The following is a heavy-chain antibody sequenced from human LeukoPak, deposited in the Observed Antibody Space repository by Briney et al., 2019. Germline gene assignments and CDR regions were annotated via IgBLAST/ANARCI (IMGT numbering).Heavy chain of an antibody. D-gene: IGHD2-2*02. CDR1: GGSVSTSHYY. CDR2: IYYSGRT. CDR3: ARSRAPGYCSSTTCYNFDY. J-gene: IGHJ4*02. Sequence: SETLSLTCTVSGGSVSTSHYYWGWIRQPPGKGLEWIGYIYYSGRTYYNPSLKSRVTISVDTSKNEFSLKLSSVTAADTAVYYCARSRAPGYCSSTTCYNFDYWGQGTLVTVFS. V-gene: IGHV4-39*01.